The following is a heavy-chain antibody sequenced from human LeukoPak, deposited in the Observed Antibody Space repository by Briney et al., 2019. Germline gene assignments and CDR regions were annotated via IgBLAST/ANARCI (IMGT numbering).Heavy chain of an antibody. CDR2: IGRRDNTI. CDR3: VRVGGSYYPPVAEYFQH. Sequence: GGSLRLSCEASGFPFSGFEMTWVRQAQGRGLGWVSYIGRRDNTIYYADSVKGRFTISSDNAKNSLYLQMNSLRAEDTAVYYCVRVGGSYYPPVAEYFQHWGQGTLVTVSS. J-gene: IGHJ1*01. CDR1: GFPFSGFE. D-gene: IGHD1-26*01. V-gene: IGHV3-48*03.